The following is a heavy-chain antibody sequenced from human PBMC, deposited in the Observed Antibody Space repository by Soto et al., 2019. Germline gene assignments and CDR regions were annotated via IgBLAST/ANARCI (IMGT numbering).Heavy chain of an antibody. CDR2: VNPSGGST. D-gene: IGHD2-15*01. Sequence: ASVKVSCKASGYIFTAYSMHWVRQAPGQGLEWMGVVNPSGGSTNYAQKFQGRFTMTRDTSTSTVYMDLSSLTSEDTAVYYCAREENCSDGICYSEYFQRWGQGTLVTVSS. J-gene: IGHJ1*01. CDR3: AREENCSDGICYSEYFQR. CDR1: GYIFTAYS. V-gene: IGHV1-46*01.